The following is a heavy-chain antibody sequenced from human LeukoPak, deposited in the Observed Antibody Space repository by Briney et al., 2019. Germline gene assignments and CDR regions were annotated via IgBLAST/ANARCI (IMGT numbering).Heavy chain of an antibody. V-gene: IGHV3-21*01. J-gene: IGHJ4*02. CDR2: ITSSSSYI. CDR3: ARDPSYGSGSYKIDY. Sequence: GGSLRLSCAASGFTFSSYSMNWVRQAPGKGLEWVSSITSSSSYIYYADSVKGRFTISRDNAKNSLYLQMNSLRAEDTAVYYCARDPSYGSGSYKIDYWGQGTLVTVSS. D-gene: IGHD3-10*01. CDR1: GFTFSSYS.